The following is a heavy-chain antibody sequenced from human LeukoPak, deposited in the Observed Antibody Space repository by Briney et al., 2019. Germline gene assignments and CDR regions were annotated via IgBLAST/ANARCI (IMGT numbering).Heavy chain of an antibody. D-gene: IGHD5-12*01. CDR1: GFTFSSYS. CDR3: ARAQPGDIVAITYFDY. J-gene: IGHJ4*02. CDR2: ISSSYI. V-gene: IGHV3-21*01. Sequence: GGSLRLSCAASGFTFSSYSMNWVRQAPGKGLEWVSSISSSYIYYADSVKGRFTISRDNAKNSLYLQMNSLRAEDTAVYYCARAQPGDIVAITYFDYWGQGTLVTVSS.